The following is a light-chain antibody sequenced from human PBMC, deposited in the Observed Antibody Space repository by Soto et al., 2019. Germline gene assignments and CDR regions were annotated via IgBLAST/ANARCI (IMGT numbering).Light chain of an antibody. J-gene: IGLJ2*01. CDR3: CSFTSSSTRV. V-gene: IGLV2-14*01. Sequence: QSVLTQPASVSGSPGQSITISCTGTSSDIGAYNYVSWYQQHPGKVPKLMIYDVTNRPSEVSHRFSGSKSGNTASLTISGLQAEDEADYYCCSFTSSSTRVFGGGTKLTVL. CDR2: DVT. CDR1: SSDIGAYNY.